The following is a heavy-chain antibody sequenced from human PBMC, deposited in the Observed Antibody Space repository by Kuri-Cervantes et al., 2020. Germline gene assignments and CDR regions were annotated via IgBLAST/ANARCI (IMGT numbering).Heavy chain of an antibody. D-gene: IGHD1-1*01. CDR1: GFTVSSNY. J-gene: IGHJ4*02. CDR2: ISVGSTTI. Sequence: GESLKISCAASGFTVSSNYMNWLRQAPGKGLEWLAYISVGSTTIYYADSVKGRFAISRDDAKNSLYLQMNSLRAEDTAVYYCARVRGGTYFDLWGQGTLVTVSS. V-gene: IGHV3-48*01. CDR3: ARVRGGTYFDL.